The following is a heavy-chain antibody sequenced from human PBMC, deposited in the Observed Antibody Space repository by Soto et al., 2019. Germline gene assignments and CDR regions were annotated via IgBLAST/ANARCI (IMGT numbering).Heavy chain of an antibody. V-gene: IGHV1-2*02. CDR1: GYTFTGYY. D-gene: IGHD3-22*01. Sequence: ASVKVSCKASGYTFTGYYMHWVRQAPGQGLEWMGWINPNSGGTNYAQKFQGRVTMTRDTSISTAYMELSRLRSGDTAVYYCARGTGSGYYYIFDYWGQGTLVTVSS. CDR3: ARGTGSGYYYIFDY. J-gene: IGHJ4*02. CDR2: INPNSGGT.